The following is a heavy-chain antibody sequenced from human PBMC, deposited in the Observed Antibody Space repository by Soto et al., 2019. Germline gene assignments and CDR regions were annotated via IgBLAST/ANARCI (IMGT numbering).Heavy chain of an antibody. CDR3: AKDDYGMDV. J-gene: IGHJ6*02. V-gene: IGHV3-30*18. Sequence: GGSLRLSCAASGFPFSNYDMHWVRQAPGKGLEWVAVISYDGSNKYYADSVKGRFTISRDNSRNTLYLQMNSLRPDDTAVYYCAKDDYGMDVWGQGTTVTVSS. CDR2: ISYDGSNK. CDR1: GFPFSNYD.